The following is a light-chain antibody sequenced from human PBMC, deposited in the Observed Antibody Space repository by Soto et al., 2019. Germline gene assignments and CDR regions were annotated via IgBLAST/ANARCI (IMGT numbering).Light chain of an antibody. J-gene: IGLJ3*02. CDR2: RNS. CDR1: SSNIVTNH. Sequence: QSVLTQPPSASGTPGQRVTISCSGSSSNIVTNHVYWYQHLPGTAPKLLIDRNSLRPSGVPDRFSGSKSGTSASLAISGIRSEDEADYYCAAWDDSLSGWVFGGGTKLTVL. V-gene: IGLV1-47*01. CDR3: AAWDDSLSGWV.